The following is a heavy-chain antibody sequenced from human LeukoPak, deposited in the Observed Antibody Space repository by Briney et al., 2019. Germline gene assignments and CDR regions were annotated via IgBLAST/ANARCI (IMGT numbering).Heavy chain of an antibody. CDR1: GFTFSNYA. Sequence: GGSLRLSCAASGFTFSNYAMSWVRQAPGKGLEWVSAISGSASSTYHADSVKGRFTVSRDNAKNSLYLQMNSLRAEDSAIYYCARLHIGYSNFAFDLWGQGTLVTVSS. J-gene: IGHJ4*02. CDR3: ARLHIGYSNFAFDL. D-gene: IGHD4-11*01. V-gene: IGHV3-23*01. CDR2: ISGSASST.